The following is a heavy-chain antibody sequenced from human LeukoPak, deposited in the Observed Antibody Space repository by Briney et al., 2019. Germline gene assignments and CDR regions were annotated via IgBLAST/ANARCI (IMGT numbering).Heavy chain of an antibody. Sequence: GGSLRLSCAASGITFSSYWMHWGGRGPGKGRGWVSRIDMDGSSTDHANSVRGRFSISRDHAKNTLYLQMNSMRAEDTAVYYCARGLSGYASSLGYWGQGTLVTVSS. CDR1: GITFSSYW. V-gene: IGHV3-74*01. CDR2: IDMDGSST. CDR3: ARGLSGYASSLGY. D-gene: IGHD6-6*01. J-gene: IGHJ4*02.